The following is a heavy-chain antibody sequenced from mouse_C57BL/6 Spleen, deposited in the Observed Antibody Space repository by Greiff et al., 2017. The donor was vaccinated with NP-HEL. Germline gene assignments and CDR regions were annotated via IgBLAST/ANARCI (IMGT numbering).Heavy chain of an antibody. D-gene: IGHD1-1*02. V-gene: IGHV5-4*01. CDR1: GFTFSSYA. CDR2: ISDGGSYT. CDR3: ARDGVGDWYFDV. J-gene: IGHJ1*03. Sequence: DVQLVESGGGLVKPGGSLKLSCAASGFTFSSYAMSWVRQTPEKRLEWVATISDGGSYTYYPDNVKGRFTISRDNAKNNLYLQMSHLKSEDTAMYYCARDGVGDWYFDVWGTGTTVTVSS.